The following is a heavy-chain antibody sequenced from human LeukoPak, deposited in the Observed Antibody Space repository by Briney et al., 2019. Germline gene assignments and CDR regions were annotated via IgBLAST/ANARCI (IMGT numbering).Heavy chain of an antibody. CDR3: AREGVWRQQLVDYYYGMDV. V-gene: IGHV3-74*01. CDR1: GFTFSSYW. CDR2: INSDGSST. Sequence: QTGGSLRLSCAASGFTFSSYWMHWVRQAPGKGLVWVSRINSDGSSTSYADSVKGRFTISRDNAKNTLYLQINSLRAEDTAVYYCAREGVWRQQLVDYYYGMDVWGQGTTVTVSS. J-gene: IGHJ6*02. D-gene: IGHD6-13*01.